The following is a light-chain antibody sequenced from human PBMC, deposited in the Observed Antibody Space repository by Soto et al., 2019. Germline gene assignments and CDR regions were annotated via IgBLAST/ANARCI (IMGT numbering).Light chain of an antibody. J-gene: IGKJ1*01. V-gene: IGKV3-20*01. CDR1: QSVSSSY. CDR3: QQFGSSPIT. Sequence: EIVLTQSPGALSLSPGERATLSCRASQSVSSSYLAWYQQKPGQAPRLLIYGASTRATGIPARFSGSGSGTDFTLTISSLEPEDSAVYFCQQFGSSPITFGQGTKVDIK. CDR2: GAS.